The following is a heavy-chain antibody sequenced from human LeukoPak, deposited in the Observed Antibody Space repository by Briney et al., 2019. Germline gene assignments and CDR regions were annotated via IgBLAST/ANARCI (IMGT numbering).Heavy chain of an antibody. V-gene: IGHV4-34*01. CDR3: ARQESITIFGVVMSNYGMDV. CDR1: GGSFNGYY. Sequence: SETLSLTCAVYGGSFNGYYWSWIRQPPGEGLEWIGEINHSGSTNYNPSLKSRVTISVDTSKNQFSLKLSSVTAADTAVYYCARQESITIFGVVMSNYGMDVWGQGTTVTVSS. CDR2: INHSGST. J-gene: IGHJ6*02. D-gene: IGHD3-3*01.